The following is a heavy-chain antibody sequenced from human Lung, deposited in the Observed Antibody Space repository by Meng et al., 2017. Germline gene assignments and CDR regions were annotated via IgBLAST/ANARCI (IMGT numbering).Heavy chain of an antibody. CDR3: ASWIYSCGWQ. CDR2: IYHGGDT. CDR1: GGSISSIDW. J-gene: IGHJ4*02. V-gene: IGHV4-4*03. D-gene: IGHD6-19*01. Sequence: QVQLQKAGPGLVRPPGTLSLTFVVSGGSISSIDWWSWVRQPPGKGLEWIGEIYHGGDTNYNPSLKSRVTIAIDRSKNQFSLKLSSVTAADTAVYYCASWIYSCGWQWGQGTLVTVSS.